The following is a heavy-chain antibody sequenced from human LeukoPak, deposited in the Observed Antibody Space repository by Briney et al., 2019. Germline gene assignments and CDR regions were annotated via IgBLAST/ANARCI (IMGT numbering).Heavy chain of an antibody. CDR2: ISSSSYI. J-gene: IGHJ3*02. CDR3: ASDISSGDVDIVAIDAFDI. Sequence: GGSLTLSCAASGFTFSSYSMSWVRQAPGKGLEWVSSISSSSYIYYADSVKGRFTISRDNAKNSLYLQMNSLRAEDTAVYYCASDISSGDVDIVAIDAFDIWGQGTMLTVSS. CDR1: GFTFSSYS. V-gene: IGHV3-21*01. D-gene: IGHD5-12*01.